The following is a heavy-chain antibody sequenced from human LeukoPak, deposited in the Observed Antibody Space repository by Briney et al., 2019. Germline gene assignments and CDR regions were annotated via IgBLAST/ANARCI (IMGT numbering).Heavy chain of an antibody. CDR3: VRDADWSFDY. D-gene: IGHD2-21*01. CDR1: GFSFSDYF. J-gene: IGHJ4*02. V-gene: IGHV3-11*04. CDR2: IGSSGSII. Sequence: GGSLRLSCAASGFSFSDYFISWIRQAPGKGLEWVSSIGSSGSIIYYADSVKGRFTISRDTSKNTVYVQMNSLRSEDTAVYYCVRDADWSFDYWGQGTLVTVSS.